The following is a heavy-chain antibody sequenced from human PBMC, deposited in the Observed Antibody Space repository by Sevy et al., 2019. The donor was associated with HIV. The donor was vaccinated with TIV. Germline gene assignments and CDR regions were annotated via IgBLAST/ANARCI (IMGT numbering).Heavy chain of an antibody. CDR2: IYLSDTT. V-gene: IGHV4-30-4*01. J-gene: IGHJ4*02. Sequence: SETLSLTCSVSGASGSSGTYYWSWIRQTPGRGLEWIGYIYLSDTTYYNSSLQRRTTISVDTSKNQFSLTLTSVTAADTALYFCASGYNSAWYRFWGQGTLVTVSS. CDR3: ASGYNSAWYRF. CDR1: GASGSSGTYY. D-gene: IGHD6-13*01.